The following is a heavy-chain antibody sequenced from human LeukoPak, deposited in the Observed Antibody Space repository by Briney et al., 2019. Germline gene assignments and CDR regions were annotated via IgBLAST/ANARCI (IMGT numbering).Heavy chain of an antibody. V-gene: IGHV4-39*07. CDR1: GGSISSSSYY. CDR2: IYHSGST. Sequence: PSETLSLTCTVSGGSISSSSYYWGWIRQPPGKGLEWIGSIYHSGSTYYNPSLKSRVTISVDTSKNQFSLKLSSVTAADTAVYYCARGGKGPVSYYYYMDVWGEGTTVTVSS. D-gene: IGHD1-14*01. J-gene: IGHJ6*03. CDR3: ARGGKGPVSYYYYMDV.